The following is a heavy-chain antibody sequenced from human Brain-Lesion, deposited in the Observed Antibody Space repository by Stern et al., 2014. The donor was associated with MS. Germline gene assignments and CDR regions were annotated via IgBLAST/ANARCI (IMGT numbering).Heavy chain of an antibody. Sequence: QVQLVQSGAEVKKPGASVKVSCKVSGYTLTELSMNWVRQAPGKGLEWMGGFDPEDGETIYAQKFQGRVTMTEDTSTYTAYMELSSLRSEDTAVYYCATDRDDFRSGYSAPTKGYGLDVWGQGTTVTVTS. D-gene: IGHD3-3*01. J-gene: IGHJ6*02. V-gene: IGHV1-24*01. CDR1: GYTLTELS. CDR2: FDPEDGET. CDR3: ATDRDDFRSGYSAPTKGYGLDV.